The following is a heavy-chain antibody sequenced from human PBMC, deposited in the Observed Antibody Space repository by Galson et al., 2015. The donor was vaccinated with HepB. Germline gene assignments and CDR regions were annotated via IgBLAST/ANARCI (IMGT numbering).Heavy chain of an antibody. CDR2: TSGSGGST. V-gene: IGHV3-23*01. Sequence: SLRLSCAASGFTFSSYAMSWVRQAPGKGLEWVSATSGSGGSTYYADSVKGRFTISRDNSKNTLYLQMNSLRAEDTAVYYCAKDFYWGPITVTPSIWDYWGQGTLVTVSS. J-gene: IGHJ4*02. CDR1: GFTFSSYA. CDR3: AKDFYWGPITVTPSIWDY. D-gene: IGHD4-17*01.